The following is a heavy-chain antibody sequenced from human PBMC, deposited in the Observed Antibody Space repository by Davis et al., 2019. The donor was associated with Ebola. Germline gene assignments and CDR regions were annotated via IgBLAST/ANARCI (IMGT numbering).Heavy chain of an antibody. CDR1: AGSFSGYY. J-gene: IGHJ4*02. D-gene: IGHD2-15*01. V-gene: IGHV4-34*01. CDR3: ARSCSVSCSSFDS. CDR2: INRSGST. Sequence: SETLSLTCAVYAGSFSGYYWSWIRQPPGKGLEWLGEINRSGSTNYNPSLKSRLTISVDTSKNQFSLKLTPVTAADTAVYYCARSCSVSCSSFDSWGQGTPVTVSS.